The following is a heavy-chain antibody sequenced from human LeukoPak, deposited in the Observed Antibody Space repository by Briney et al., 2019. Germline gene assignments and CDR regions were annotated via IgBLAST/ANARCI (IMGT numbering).Heavy chain of an antibody. Sequence: GESLKISCKGSGYSFTSYWISWVRQMPGKGLEWMGRIDPSDSYTNYSPSFQGHVTISADKSISTAYLQWSSLKASDTAMYYCATFHYDILTGYSLFDYWGQGTLVTVPS. CDR3: ATFHYDILTGYSLFDY. V-gene: IGHV5-10-1*01. J-gene: IGHJ4*02. CDR1: GYSFTSYW. CDR2: IDPSDSYT. D-gene: IGHD3-9*01.